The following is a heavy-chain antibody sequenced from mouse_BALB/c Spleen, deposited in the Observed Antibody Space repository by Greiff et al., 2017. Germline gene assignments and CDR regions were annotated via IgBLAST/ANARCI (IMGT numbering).Heavy chain of an antibody. CDR3: AREFSSLLRLGAY. D-gene: IGHD1-2*01. Sequence: QVQLKQSGAELVRPGVSVKISCKGSGYTFTDYAMHWVKQSHAKSLEWIGVISTYYGDASYNQKFKGKATMTVDKSSSTAYMELARLTSEDSAIYYCAREFSSLLRLGAYWGQGTLVTVSA. V-gene: IGHV1S137*01. J-gene: IGHJ3*01. CDR2: ISTYYGDA. CDR1: GYTFTDYA.